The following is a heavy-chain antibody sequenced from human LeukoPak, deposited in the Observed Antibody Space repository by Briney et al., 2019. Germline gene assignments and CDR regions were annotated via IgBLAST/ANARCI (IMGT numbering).Heavy chain of an antibody. CDR1: GFTFDDYA. CDR2: VTANGGGT. D-gene: IGHD1-14*01. J-gene: IGHJ3*02. CDR3: AKILNPHALDI. Sequence: GGSLRLSCAASGFTFDDYAMHWVRQAPGKGPEWVSYVTANGGGTYYADSVKGRFVISRDNSKNSLYLQMNILRPEDTALYYCAKILNPHALDIWGQGTMVTVSS. V-gene: IGHV3-43*02.